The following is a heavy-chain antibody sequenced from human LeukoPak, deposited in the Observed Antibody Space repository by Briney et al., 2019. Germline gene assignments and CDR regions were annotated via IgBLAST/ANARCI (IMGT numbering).Heavy chain of an antibody. CDR1: GYSFTSYW. Sequence: GESLQISCKGSGYSFTSYWIGWVRQMPGKGLEWRGIIYPGDSDTRYSPSFQGQVTISADKSISTAYLQWSSLKASDTAMYYCARKGTEYYYGMDVWGQGTTVTVSS. J-gene: IGHJ6*02. V-gene: IGHV5-51*01. D-gene: IGHD1-14*01. CDR2: IYPGDSDT. CDR3: ARKGTEYYYGMDV.